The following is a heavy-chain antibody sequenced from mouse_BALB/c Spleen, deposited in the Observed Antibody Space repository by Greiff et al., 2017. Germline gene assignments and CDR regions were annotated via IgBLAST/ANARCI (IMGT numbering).Heavy chain of an antibody. J-gene: IGHJ2*01. CDR1: GYTFTDYE. V-gene: IGHV1-15*01. Sequence: VHLVESGAELVRPGASVTLSCKASGYTFTDYEMHWVKQTPVHGLEWIGAIDPETGGTAYNQKFKGKATLTADKSSSTAYMELRSLTSEDSAVYYCTKIPDYWGQGTTLTVSS. CDR3: TKIPDY. CDR2: IDPETGGT.